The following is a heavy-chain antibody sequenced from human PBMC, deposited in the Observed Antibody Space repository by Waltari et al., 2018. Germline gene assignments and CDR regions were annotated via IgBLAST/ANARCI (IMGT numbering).Heavy chain of an antibody. Sequence: QVQLVQSGAEVKKPGASVKVSCKASGYTFTGYYMHWVRQAPGQGLEWMGWINPNSGGTNYAQKFQGRVTMTRDTSISTAYMELSRLRSDDTAVYYCAIGYCSGGSCYDWFDPWGQGTLVTVSS. V-gene: IGHV1-2*02. D-gene: IGHD2-15*01. CDR1: GYTFTGYY. J-gene: IGHJ5*02. CDR2: INPNSGGT. CDR3: AIGYCSGGSCYDWFDP.